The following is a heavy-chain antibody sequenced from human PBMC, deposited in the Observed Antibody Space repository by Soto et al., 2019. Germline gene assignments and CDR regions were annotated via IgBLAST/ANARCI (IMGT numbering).Heavy chain of an antibody. CDR1: GVHFSSYG. J-gene: IGHJ4*02. D-gene: IGHD3-3*01. CDR2: ISSSSSYI. CDR3: ARGFWSGYYLFDY. V-gene: IGHV3-21*01. Sequence: GGSLRLSCAASGVHFSSYGMNWVRQAPGKGLEWVSSISSSSSYIYYADSVKGRFTISRDNAKNSLYLQMNSLRAEDTAVYYCARGFWSGYYLFDYWGQGTLVTVSS.